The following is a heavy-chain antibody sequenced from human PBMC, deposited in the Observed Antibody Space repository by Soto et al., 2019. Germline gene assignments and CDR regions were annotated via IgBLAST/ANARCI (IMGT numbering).Heavy chain of an antibody. CDR2: IIPIFGTA. D-gene: IGHD6-19*01. Sequence: GASVKVSCKTTGYTFSAYDIYWVRQAPGQGLEWMGGIIPIFGTANYAQKFQGRVTITADESTSTAYMELSSLRSEDTAVYYCAREQAVATQDWGQGTLVTVSS. CDR3: AREQAVATQD. CDR1: GYTFSAYD. J-gene: IGHJ4*02. V-gene: IGHV1-69*13.